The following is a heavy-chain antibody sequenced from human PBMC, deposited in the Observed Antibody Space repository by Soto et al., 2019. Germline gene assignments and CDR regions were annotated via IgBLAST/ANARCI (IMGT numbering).Heavy chain of an antibody. CDR2: ISYDGNNK. V-gene: IGHV3-30*18. Sequence: QVQLVESGGGVVQPGRSLRLSCAASGFTFSSYGMHWVRQAPGKGPERVAVISYDGNNKYYPDSVKGRFTISRDNSKNTLYLQMNSLRSDDTAVYYCAKEKPLTGRGYHFDYWGQGTLVTVSS. CDR3: AKEKPLTGRGYHFDY. CDR1: GFTFSSYG. D-gene: IGHD1-1*01. J-gene: IGHJ4*02.